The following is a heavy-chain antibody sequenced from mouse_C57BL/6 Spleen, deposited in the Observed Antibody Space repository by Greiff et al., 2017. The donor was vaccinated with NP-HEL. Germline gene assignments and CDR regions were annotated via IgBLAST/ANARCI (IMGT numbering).Heavy chain of an antibody. CDR1: GYSITSGYY. J-gene: IGHJ3*01. V-gene: IGHV3-6*01. CDR2: ISYDGSN. CDR3: AREEGNYPFAY. D-gene: IGHD2-1*01. Sequence: EVHLVESGPGLVKPSQSLSFTCSVTGYSITSGYYWNWIRQFPGNKLEWMGYISYDGSNNYNPYLKNRISITRDTSKNQFFLKLKSVTPEDTATYYSAREEGNYPFAYWGQGTLVTVSA.